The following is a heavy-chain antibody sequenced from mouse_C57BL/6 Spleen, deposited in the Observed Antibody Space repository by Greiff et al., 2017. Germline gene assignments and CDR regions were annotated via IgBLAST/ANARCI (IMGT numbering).Heavy chain of an antibody. Sequence: QVQLQQPGAELVKPGASVKLSCKASGYTFTSYWMHWVKQRPGQGLEWIGMIHPNSGSTNYNEKFKSKATLTVDKSSSTAYMQLSSLTSEDSAVYYCARNYDGYYWYFDVWGTGTTVTVSS. CDR1: GYTFTSYW. V-gene: IGHV1-64*01. D-gene: IGHD2-3*01. J-gene: IGHJ1*03. CDR2: IHPNSGST. CDR3: ARNYDGYYWYFDV.